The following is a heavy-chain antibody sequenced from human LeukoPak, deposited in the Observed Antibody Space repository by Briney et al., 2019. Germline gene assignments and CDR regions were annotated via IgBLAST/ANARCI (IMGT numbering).Heavy chain of an antibody. CDR1: GFTFSSYW. CDR2: IKQDGSEK. J-gene: IGHJ3*02. CDR3: AREITMIVVAIDAFDI. V-gene: IGHV3-7*01. Sequence: PGGSLRLSCAASGFTFSSYWMSWVRQAPGKGLEWVANIKQDGSEKYYVDSVKGRFTISRDNAKNSLYLQMNSLRAEDTAVYYCAREITMIVVAIDAFDIWGQGTMVTVSS. D-gene: IGHD3-22*01.